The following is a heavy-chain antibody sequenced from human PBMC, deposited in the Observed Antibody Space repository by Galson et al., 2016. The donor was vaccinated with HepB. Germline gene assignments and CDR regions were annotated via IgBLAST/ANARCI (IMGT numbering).Heavy chain of an antibody. J-gene: IGHJ6*02. V-gene: IGHV3-30-3*01. Sequence: SLRLSCAASGFTFSSYAMHWVRQAPGKGLEWVAVISYDGSNKYYADSVKGRFTTSRDNSKNTLYLQMNSLRPEDTAVYYCARDSSPRVQLWPPAYYYYYGMDVWGQGTTVTVSS. CDR2: ISYDGSNK. CDR3: ARDSSPRVQLWPPAYYYYYGMDV. D-gene: IGHD5-18*01. CDR1: GFTFSSYA.